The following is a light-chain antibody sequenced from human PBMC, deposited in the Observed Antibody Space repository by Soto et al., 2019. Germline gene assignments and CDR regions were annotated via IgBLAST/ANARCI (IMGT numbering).Light chain of an antibody. J-gene: IGKJ3*01. Sequence: AIRMTQSPSSFSASTGDRVTITCRASQGISSYLAWYQQKPGKAPKLLIYAASTLQSGVPSRFSGSGSGTNFTLTISCLQSEDFATYYCKQYYCYPPVTFCPGTKVDIK. CDR2: AAS. CDR1: QGISSY. CDR3: KQYYCYPPVT. V-gene: IGKV1-8*01.